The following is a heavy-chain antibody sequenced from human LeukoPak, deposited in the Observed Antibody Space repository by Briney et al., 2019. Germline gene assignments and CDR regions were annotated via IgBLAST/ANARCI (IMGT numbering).Heavy chain of an antibody. J-gene: IGHJ4*02. CDR3: ATSGSYFRFGFDY. Sequence: SETLSLTCTVSGGSISSSTYYGGWIRQPPGKGLEWIGSIFYSGNTYYNPSLKSRVTISIDTSKNQFSLKLSSVTAADTAVYYCATSGSYFRFGFDYWGQGTLVTVSS. CDR1: GGSISSSTYY. V-gene: IGHV4-39*07. D-gene: IGHD1-26*01. CDR2: IFYSGNT.